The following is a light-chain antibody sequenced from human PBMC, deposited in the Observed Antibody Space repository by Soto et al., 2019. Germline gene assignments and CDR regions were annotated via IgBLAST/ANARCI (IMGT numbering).Light chain of an antibody. CDR1: QSISSW. V-gene: IGKV1-5*01. Sequence: DIQMTQSPSTLSASVGDRVTITCRASQSISSWLAWYQQKPGKDPKLLIYDASSLESGVPSRFSGSGSGTEFTLTISSLQPDDFATYYCQQYNSYVTFGQGTKVEIK. J-gene: IGKJ1*01. CDR3: QQYNSYVT. CDR2: DAS.